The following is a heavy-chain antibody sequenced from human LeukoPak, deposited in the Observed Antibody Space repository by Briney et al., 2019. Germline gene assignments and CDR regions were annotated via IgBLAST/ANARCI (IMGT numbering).Heavy chain of an antibody. J-gene: IGHJ4*02. Sequence: PGGSLRLSCAASGFTFSSYGMHWVRQAPGKGLEWVAVISYDGSNKYYADSEKGRFTISRDNSKNTLYLQMNSLRAEDTAVYYCAKEGYDFWSGYCVDYWGQGTLVTVSA. D-gene: IGHD3-3*01. CDR3: AKEGYDFWSGYCVDY. CDR2: ISYDGSNK. V-gene: IGHV3-30*18. CDR1: GFTFSSYG.